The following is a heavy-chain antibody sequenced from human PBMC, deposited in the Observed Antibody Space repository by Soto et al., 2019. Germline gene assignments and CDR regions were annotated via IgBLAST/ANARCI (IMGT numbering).Heavy chain of an antibody. Sequence: QVQLVESGGGVVQPGRSLKLSCAGSGFTFSHYGMHWVRQAPGKGLEWVTLISYDGSHTYYAESVKGRFTISRDNSKNTVYLQMNSLRAEDTAVYYCAKDLLDGYYYNAMDVWGQGTTVTVSS. D-gene: IGHD1-1*01. CDR2: ISYDGSHT. V-gene: IGHV3-30*18. CDR1: GFTFSHYG. J-gene: IGHJ6*02. CDR3: AKDLLDGYYYNAMDV.